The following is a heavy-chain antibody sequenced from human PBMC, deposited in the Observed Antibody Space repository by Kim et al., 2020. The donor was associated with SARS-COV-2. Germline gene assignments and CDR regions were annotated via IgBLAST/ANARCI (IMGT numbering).Heavy chain of an antibody. CDR3: AKDAREWELLGMLDY. CDR2: ISYDGSNK. J-gene: IGHJ4*02. CDR1: GFTFSSYG. Sequence: GGSLRLSCAASGFTFSSYGMHWVRQAPGKGLEWVAIISYDGSNKYYADSVKGRFTISRDNSKNTLYLQMNSLRAEDTAVYYCAKDAREWELLGMLDYWGQGTLVIVSS. D-gene: IGHD1-26*01. V-gene: IGHV3-30*18.